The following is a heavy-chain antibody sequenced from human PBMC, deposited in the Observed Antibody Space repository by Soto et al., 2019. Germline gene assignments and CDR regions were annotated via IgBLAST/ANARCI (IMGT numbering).Heavy chain of an antibody. CDR3: ARSMDGALYGRGYYDS. CDR1: GGSVTSFY. CDR2: VFSSGVT. Sequence: QVQLQESGPGLAKPSETLSLTCNVSGGSVTSFYWSWFRQPPGKGLEWIGCVFSSGVTNYSPSLKRLVTMSVDMSKNQLSLKLTSVTAADTAVYYCARSMDGALYGRGYYDSWGQGTLVTVSS. V-gene: IGHV4-59*02. D-gene: IGHD4-17*01. J-gene: IGHJ4*02.